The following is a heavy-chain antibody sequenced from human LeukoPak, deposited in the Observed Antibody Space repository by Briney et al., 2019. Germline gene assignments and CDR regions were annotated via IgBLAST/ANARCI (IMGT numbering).Heavy chain of an antibody. CDR2: IYYSGTT. V-gene: IGHV4-59*12. CDR3: ARGPGDIVVVVAATPPFFYFDY. Sequence: SETLSLTCTVSGGSISSYYWSWIRQPPGKGLEWIGYIYYSGTTNYNPSLKSRVTISVDTSKNQFSLKLSSVTAADTAVYYCARGPGDIVVVVAATPPFFYFDYWGQGTLVTVSS. D-gene: IGHD2-15*01. J-gene: IGHJ4*02. CDR1: GGSISSYY.